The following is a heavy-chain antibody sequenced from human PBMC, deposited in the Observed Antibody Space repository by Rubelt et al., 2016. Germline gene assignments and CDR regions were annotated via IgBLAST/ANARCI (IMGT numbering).Heavy chain of an antibody. CDR3: AKDRGHPDMTTVTSGVCDY. Sequence: GSLRLSCAASGFTFSSYAMSWVRQAPGKGLEWVSAISGSGGSTYYADSVKGRFTISRDNSKNTLYLQMNSLRAEDTAVYYCAKDRGHPDMTTVTSGVCDYWGQGTLVTVSS. D-gene: IGHD4-17*01. V-gene: IGHV3-23*01. CDR1: GFTFSSYA. J-gene: IGHJ4*02. CDR2: ISGSGGST.